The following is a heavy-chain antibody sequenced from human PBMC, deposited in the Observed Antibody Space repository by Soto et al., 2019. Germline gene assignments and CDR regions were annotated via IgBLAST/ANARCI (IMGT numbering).Heavy chain of an antibody. Sequence: NPSETLSLTCDVYGGSFSDYIWTWIRQTPGKGLQWIGQINHSGNANYNPSLKSRVTISVHTSSSQFSLELSSVTAADTVVYYCARGLISGSHYSGGWYYFDSWGQGTQVT. CDR2: INHSGNA. D-gene: IGHD1-26*01. CDR1: GGSFSDYI. V-gene: IGHV4-34*01. CDR3: ARGLISGSHYSGGWYYFDS. J-gene: IGHJ4*02.